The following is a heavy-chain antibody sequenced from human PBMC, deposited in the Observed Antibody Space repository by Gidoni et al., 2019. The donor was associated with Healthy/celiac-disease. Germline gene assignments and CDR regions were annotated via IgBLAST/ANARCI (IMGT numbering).Heavy chain of an antibody. CDR2: ISYDGSNK. CDR3: ARTYLYCSGGSCNTLDY. CDR1: GFTFSSYA. V-gene: IGHV3-30-3*01. Sequence: QVQLVESGGGVVQPGRSLRLSCAASGFTFSSYAMHWVRQAPGKGLEWVAVISYDGSNKYYADSVKGRFTISRDNSKNTLYLQMNSLRAEDTAVYYCARTYLYCSGGSCNTLDYWGQGTLVTVSS. D-gene: IGHD2-15*01. J-gene: IGHJ4*02.